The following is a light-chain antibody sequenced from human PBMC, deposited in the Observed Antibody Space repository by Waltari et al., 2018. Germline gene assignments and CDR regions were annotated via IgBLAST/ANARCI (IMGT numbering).Light chain of an antibody. CDR3: QQYYTTPPYT. J-gene: IGKJ2*01. V-gene: IGKV4-1*01. CDR1: RNILYSSNNKNH. CDR2: WAS. Sequence: DIVMTQSPDSLTASLGERATINCKSSRNILYSSNNKNHLACYQQKPGQPPKLLIYWASTRESGVPDRFSGSGSGTDFTLTISSLQPEDVAVYYCQQYYTTPPYTFGQGTKLEIK.